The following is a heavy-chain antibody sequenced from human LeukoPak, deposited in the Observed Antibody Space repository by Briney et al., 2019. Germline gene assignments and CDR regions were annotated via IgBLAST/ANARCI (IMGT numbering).Heavy chain of an antibody. CDR2: ISSSSSYI. D-gene: IGHD6-19*01. J-gene: IGHJ3*02. Sequence: GGSLRLSCAASGFTFSSYSMNWVRQAPGKGLEWVSSISSSSSYIYYADSVKGRFTISRDNAKNSLYLQMNSLRAEDAAVYYCARDGSSGYDAFDIWGQGTMVTVSS. V-gene: IGHV3-21*01. CDR1: GFTFSSYS. CDR3: ARDGSSGYDAFDI.